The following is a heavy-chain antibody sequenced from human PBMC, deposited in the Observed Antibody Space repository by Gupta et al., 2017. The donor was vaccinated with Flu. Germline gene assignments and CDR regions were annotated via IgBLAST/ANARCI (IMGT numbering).Heavy chain of an antibody. CDR2: IYHTGTT. CDR3: AREYCRSSSCYGGYYMDV. V-gene: IGHV4-31*02. D-gene: IGHD2-2*01. CDR1: Y. Sequence: YWSWIRQHPEKDLEWIGYIYHTGTTYYNPSLRSRVTISVDTSKNQFSLKLGSVTAADTAVYYCAREYCRSSSCYGGYYMDVWGKGTAVTVSS. J-gene: IGHJ6*03.